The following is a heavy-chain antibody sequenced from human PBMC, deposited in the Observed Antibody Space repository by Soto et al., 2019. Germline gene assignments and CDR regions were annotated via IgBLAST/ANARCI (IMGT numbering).Heavy chain of an antibody. Sequence: ASVKVSCKASGYTFINYYIHWVRQAPGQGLEWMGRINPSSGSTNYAQKFQGRVTMTSDTSTSTAYMELSRLRSDDTAGYYCAMITSITAYYYYGMDVWGQGTTVTVSS. CDR2: INPSSGST. CDR1: GYTFINYY. CDR3: AMITSITAYYYYGMDV. D-gene: IGHD3-22*01. V-gene: IGHV1-2*02. J-gene: IGHJ6*02.